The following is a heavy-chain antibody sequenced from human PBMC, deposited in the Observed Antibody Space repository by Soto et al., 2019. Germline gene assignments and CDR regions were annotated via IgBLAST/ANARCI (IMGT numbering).Heavy chain of an antibody. V-gene: IGHV4-39*01. CDR1: GGSISSSSYY. CDR2: IYYSGST. CDR3: ASHYGGTLDY. Sequence: SETLSLTCTVSGGSISSSSYYWGWIRQPPGKGLEWIGSIYYSGSTYYNPSLKSRVTISVDTSKNQFSLKLSSVTAADTAVYYCASHYGGTLDYWSQGTLVTVSA. D-gene: IGHD4-17*01. J-gene: IGHJ4*02.